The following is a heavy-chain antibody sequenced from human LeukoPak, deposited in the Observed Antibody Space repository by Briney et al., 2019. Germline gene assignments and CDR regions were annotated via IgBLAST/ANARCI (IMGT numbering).Heavy chain of an antibody. CDR2: ISSSSSTI. CDR3: AKDFGEAAFDI. D-gene: IGHD3-10*01. V-gene: IGHV3-48*02. Sequence: GGSLRLSCAASGFTFSRYTMNWVRQAPGKGLEWVSYISSSSSTIYSADSVKGRFTISRDNAKNSLYLRMNSLRDEDTAVYYCAKDFGEAAFDIWGQGTMVTVSS. J-gene: IGHJ3*02. CDR1: GFTFSRYT.